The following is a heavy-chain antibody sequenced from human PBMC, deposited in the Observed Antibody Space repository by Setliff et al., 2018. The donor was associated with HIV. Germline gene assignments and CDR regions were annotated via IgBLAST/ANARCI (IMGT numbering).Heavy chain of an antibody. V-gene: IGHV4-59*08. J-gene: IGHJ4*02. CDR1: GDSIGTYS. Sequence: PSETLSLTCAVSGDSIGTYSWHWLRQPPGKGLEWIGYIYGSGSTGYNPSLTSRVTMSTDTPNNRFALKLSSVTAPDTAIYYCARQTWEYYDTLTGYYRSPKNFDSWGQGTLVTVSS. D-gene: IGHD3-9*01. CDR3: ARQTWEYYDTLTGYYRSPKNFDS. CDR2: IYGSGST.